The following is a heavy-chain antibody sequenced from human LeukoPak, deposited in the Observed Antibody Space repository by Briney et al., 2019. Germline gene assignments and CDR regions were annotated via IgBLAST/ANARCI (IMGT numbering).Heavy chain of an antibody. Sequence: GGSLRLSCAASGFTVSSNYMSWVRQAPGKGLEWVSVIYSGGSTYYADSVKGRFTISRDNSKNTLYLQMNSLRAEDTARYYCAKDGNWARFENWGQGTLVTVSS. CDR2: IYSGGST. V-gene: IGHV3-66*01. D-gene: IGHD7-27*01. CDR3: AKDGNWARFEN. CDR1: GFTVSSNY. J-gene: IGHJ4*02.